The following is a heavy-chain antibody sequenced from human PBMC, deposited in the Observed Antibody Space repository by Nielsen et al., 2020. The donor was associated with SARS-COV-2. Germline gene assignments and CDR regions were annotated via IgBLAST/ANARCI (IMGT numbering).Heavy chain of an antibody. CDR1: GFTFDDYG. V-gene: IGHV3-20*01. CDR3: ARDLDSGYDYWFDP. CDR2: INWNGGST. D-gene: IGHD5-12*01. J-gene: IGHJ5*02. Sequence: GGSLRLSCAASGFTFDDYGTSWVRQAPGKGLEWVSGINWNGGSTGYADSVKGRFTISRDNAKNSLYLQMNSLRAEDTALYHCARDLDSGYDYWFDPWGQGTLVTVSS.